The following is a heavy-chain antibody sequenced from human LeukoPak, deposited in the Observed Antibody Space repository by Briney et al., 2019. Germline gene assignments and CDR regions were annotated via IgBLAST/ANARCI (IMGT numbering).Heavy chain of an antibody. CDR3: ARDLTGRSDY. CDR1: GYTFTDYY. D-gene: IGHD3-9*01. J-gene: IGHJ4*02. CDR2: INPNSGGT. Sequence: ASVKVSCKASGYTFTDYYLHWVRQAPGQGLEWMGWINPNSGGTNYAQSFQGRVTMTRDTSISTAYMELSRLRSDDTAVYYCARDLTGRSDYWGQGTLVTVSS. V-gene: IGHV1-2*02.